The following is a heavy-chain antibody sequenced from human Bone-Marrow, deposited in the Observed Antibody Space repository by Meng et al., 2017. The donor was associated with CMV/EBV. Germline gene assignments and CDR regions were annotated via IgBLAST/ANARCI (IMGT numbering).Heavy chain of an antibody. CDR3: ARDRITMVRGPTSYNWFDP. CDR1: GYTFTSYG. D-gene: IGHD3-10*01. J-gene: IGHJ5*02. CDR2: ISGYNGNT. V-gene: IGHV1-18*01. Sequence: ASVKVSCKASGYTFTSYGISWVRQAPGQGLEWMGWISGYNGNTNYAQKLQGRVTMTTDTSTSTAYMELRSLRSDDTAVYYCARDRITMVRGPTSYNWFDPWGPGTLVTVSS.